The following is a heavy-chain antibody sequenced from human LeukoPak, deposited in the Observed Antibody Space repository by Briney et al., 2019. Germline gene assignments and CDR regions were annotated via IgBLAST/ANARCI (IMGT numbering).Heavy chain of an antibody. CDR2: ISWNSGSI. CDR3: ASFTAAGF. V-gene: IGHV3-9*01. D-gene: IGHD6-13*01. J-gene: IGHJ4*02. Sequence: PGGSLRLSCAASGFTFDDYAMHWVRQAPGKGLEWVSGISWNSGSIGYADSVKGRFTISRDNAKNSLYLQMNSLRAEDTALYYCASFTAAGFWGQGTLVTVSS. CDR1: GFTFDDYA.